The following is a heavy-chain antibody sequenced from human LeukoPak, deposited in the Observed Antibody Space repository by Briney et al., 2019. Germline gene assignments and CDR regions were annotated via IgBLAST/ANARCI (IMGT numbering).Heavy chain of an antibody. D-gene: IGHD6-19*01. CDR3: ARDPQYSSGTDAFDI. Sequence: ASVKVSCTASGGTFSSYAISWVRQAPGQGLEWMGGIIPIFGTANYAQTFQGRVTITADKSTSTAYMELSSLRAEDTAVYYCARDPQYSSGTDAFDIWGQGTMVTVSS. J-gene: IGHJ3*02. CDR2: IIPIFGTA. V-gene: IGHV1-69*06. CDR1: GGTFSSYA.